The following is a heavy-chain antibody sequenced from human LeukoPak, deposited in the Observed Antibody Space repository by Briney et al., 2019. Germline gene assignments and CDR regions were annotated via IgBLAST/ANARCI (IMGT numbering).Heavy chain of an antibody. V-gene: IGHV3-7*01. D-gene: IGHD4-17*01. J-gene: IGHJ6*02. CDR3: ARGWSYGDYYYYGTDV. Sequence: PGGSLRLSCAASGFTFSSYWMSWVRQAPGKGLEWVANIKQDGSEKYYVDSVKGRFTISRDNAKNSLYLQMNSLRAEDTAVYYCARGWSYGDYYYYGTDVWGQGTTVTVSS. CDR1: GFTFSSYW. CDR2: IKQDGSEK.